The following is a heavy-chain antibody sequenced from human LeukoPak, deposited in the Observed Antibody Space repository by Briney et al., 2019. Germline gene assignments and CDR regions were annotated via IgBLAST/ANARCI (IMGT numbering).Heavy chain of an antibody. J-gene: IGHJ4*02. Sequence: PGGSLRLSWAAPGFTFSSKAMNWARRAPGGGLEGVSGFSGSGGTTYYADSVKGRFTISRDNSKNTLYLQMNSLRAEDTAVYYCAKDLQWLVINYWGQGTLVTVSS. CDR1: GFTFSSKA. CDR2: FSGSGGTT. CDR3: AKDLQWLVINY. D-gene: IGHD6-19*01. V-gene: IGHV3-23*01.